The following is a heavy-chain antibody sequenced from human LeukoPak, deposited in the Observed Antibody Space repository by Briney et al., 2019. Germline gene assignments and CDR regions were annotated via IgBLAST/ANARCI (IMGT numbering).Heavy chain of an antibody. CDR2: IVPIFGTA. CDR3: ARAIDYGVAFDI. CDR1: GYTFTGYY. J-gene: IGHJ3*02. V-gene: IGHV1-69*13. Sequence: GASVKVSCKASGYTFTGYYMHWVRQAPGQGLEWMGGIVPIFGTANYAQKFQGRVTITADESTSTAYMELSSLRSEDTAVYYCARAIDYGVAFDIWGQGTMVTVSS. D-gene: IGHD4-17*01.